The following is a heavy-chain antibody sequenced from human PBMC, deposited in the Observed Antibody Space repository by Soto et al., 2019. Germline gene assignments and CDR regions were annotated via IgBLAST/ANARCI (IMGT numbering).Heavy chain of an antibody. V-gene: IGHV5-51*01. J-gene: IGHJ4*02. CDR1: GYSFTSYW. D-gene: IGHD3-3*01. Sequence: GESLKIACNGSGYSFTSYWIGWVRQMPGKGLEWMGIIYPGDSDTRYSPSFQGQVTISADKSISTAYLQWSSLKASDTAMYYCARQAPKYYDFWSGHYDYWGQGTLVTVSS. CDR3: ARQAPKYYDFWSGHYDY. CDR2: IYPGDSDT.